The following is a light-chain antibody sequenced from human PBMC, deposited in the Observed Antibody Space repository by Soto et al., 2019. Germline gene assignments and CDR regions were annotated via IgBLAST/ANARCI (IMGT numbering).Light chain of an antibody. V-gene: IGKV3-11*01. CDR1: QSVSGC. CDR2: DAS. J-gene: IGKJ4*01. CDR3: QQRCNWPPVT. Sequence: EIVLTRSPATLSLSPGERATLSCRASQSVSGCLAWYQQKPGQAPRLLIYDASNRATGIPARFSGSGSGTDFTLTISSLEPEDFAVYYCQQRCNWPPVTFGGGTKVEIK.